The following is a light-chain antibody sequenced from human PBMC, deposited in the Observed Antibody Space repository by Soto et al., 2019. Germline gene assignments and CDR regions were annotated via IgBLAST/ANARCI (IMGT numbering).Light chain of an antibody. Sequence: DIQGTQSPPSLCWDLFGIVTITCRASRPISNWLAWYQQKPGKAPKLLIYVASALHSGVPSRFSGSGSGTDFTLTISSLQPEDFATYYCQQANSFPITFGQGTRLEIK. V-gene: IGKV1-12*01. J-gene: IGKJ5*01. CDR3: QQANSFPIT. CDR1: RPISNW. CDR2: VAS.